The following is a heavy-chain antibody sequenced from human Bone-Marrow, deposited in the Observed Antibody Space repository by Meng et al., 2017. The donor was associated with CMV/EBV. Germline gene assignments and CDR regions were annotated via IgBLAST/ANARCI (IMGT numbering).Heavy chain of an antibody. J-gene: IGHJ4*02. CDR2: IRYDGSNK. CDR1: GFTFSSYG. V-gene: IGHV3-30*02. Sequence: GESLKISCAASGFTFSSYGMHWVRQAPGKGLEWVAFIRYDGSNKYYEDSVKGRFTISRDNSKNTLYLQMNSLRAEDTAVYYCANRLYWGQGTLVTVSS. D-gene: IGHD6-19*01. CDR3: ANRLY.